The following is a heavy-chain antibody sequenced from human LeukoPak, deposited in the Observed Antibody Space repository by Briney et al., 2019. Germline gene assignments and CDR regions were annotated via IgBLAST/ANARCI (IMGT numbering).Heavy chain of an antibody. CDR3: ARDFTPEWFDIH. D-gene: IGHD3-3*01. CDR1: GSTLSNYA. J-gene: IGHJ4*02. Sequence: GGSLRLSCAASGSTLSNYAISWVRQAPGKGLEWVSAISADGGDTYHTDSVKGRFTISRDNSKNTVYLQMNSLRADDTAVYYCARDFTPEWFDIHWGQGTLVTVS. CDR2: ISADGGDT. V-gene: IGHV3-23*01.